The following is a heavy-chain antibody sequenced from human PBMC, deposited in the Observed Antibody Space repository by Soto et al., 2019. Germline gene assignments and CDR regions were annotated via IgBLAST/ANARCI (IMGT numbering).Heavy chain of an antibody. CDR1: GASLSRYY. Sequence: SETLSLTCNVSGASLSRYYWSWIRQPPGKGLEWIGRIYATGDTDYNPSHKSRISMSVDMTKKQFSLTLRSVTAADTAIYYCVRDGTKNLRDRFEPWGRGILVTVSS. CDR2: IYATGDT. J-gene: IGHJ5*02. D-gene: IGHD1-26*01. V-gene: IGHV4-4*07. CDR3: VRDGTKNLRDRFEP.